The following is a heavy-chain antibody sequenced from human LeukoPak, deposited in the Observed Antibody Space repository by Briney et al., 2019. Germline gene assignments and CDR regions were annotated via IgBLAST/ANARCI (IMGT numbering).Heavy chain of an antibody. CDR3: ATAFYDILTGQEPKAESYYYYYGMDV. D-gene: IGHD3-9*01. Sequence: ASVKVSCKVSGYTLTELSMHWVRQAPGKGLEWMGGFDPEDGETIYAQKFQGRVTMTEDTSTDTAYMELSSLRSEDTAVYYCATAFYDILTGQEPKAESYYYYYGMDVWGKGTTVTVSS. J-gene: IGHJ6*04. CDR2: FDPEDGET. V-gene: IGHV1-24*01. CDR1: GYTLTELS.